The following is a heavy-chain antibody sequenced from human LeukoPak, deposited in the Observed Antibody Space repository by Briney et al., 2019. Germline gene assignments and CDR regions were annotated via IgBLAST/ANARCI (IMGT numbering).Heavy chain of an antibody. Sequence: GASVKVSCKASGYTFTSYGISWVRQAPGQGLEWMGWISPYNGNTNYAQKLQGRVTMTTDTSTSTAYMELRSLRSDDTAVYYCARDVRFGYYGSGSYYNVRLDYWGQGTLVTVSS. D-gene: IGHD3-10*01. J-gene: IGHJ4*02. CDR3: ARDVRFGYYGSGSYYNVRLDY. CDR1: GYTFTSYG. V-gene: IGHV1-18*01. CDR2: ISPYNGNT.